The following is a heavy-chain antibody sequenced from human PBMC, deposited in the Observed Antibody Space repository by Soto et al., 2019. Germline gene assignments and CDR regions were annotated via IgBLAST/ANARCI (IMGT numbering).Heavy chain of an antibody. V-gene: IGHV3-30*18. CDR2: ISYDGTYK. D-gene: IGHD6-13*01. J-gene: IGHJ4*02. CDR3: AKDRGYYSSSRPFY. Sequence: GGSLRLSWAASGFTFGSYTMSWVRQAPGRGLEWVAVISYDGTYKHYADSVKGRFTFSRDNSKNTVYLQMNSLRAEDTAVYYCAKDRGYYSSSRPFYWGQGTLVTVSS. CDR1: GFTFGSYT.